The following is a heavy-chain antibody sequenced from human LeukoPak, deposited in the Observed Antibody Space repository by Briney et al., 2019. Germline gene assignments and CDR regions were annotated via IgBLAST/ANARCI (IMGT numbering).Heavy chain of an antibody. Sequence: SETLSLTCTVSGGSISSSSYYWGWIRQPPGKGLEWIGSIYYSGSTYYNPSLKSRVTISVDTSKNQFSLKLSSVTAADTAVYYCARGSVTMVRGVPYNWFDPWGQGTLVTVSS. CDR3: ARGSVTMVRGVPYNWFDP. V-gene: IGHV4-39*07. CDR1: GGSISSSSYY. J-gene: IGHJ5*02. D-gene: IGHD3-10*01. CDR2: IYYSGST.